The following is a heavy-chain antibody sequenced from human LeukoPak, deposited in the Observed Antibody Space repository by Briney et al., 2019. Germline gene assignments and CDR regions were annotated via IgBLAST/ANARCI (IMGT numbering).Heavy chain of an antibody. Sequence: SVKVSCKASGGTFSSYAISWVRQAPGQGLEWMGGIIPIFGTANYAQKFQGRVTITTDESTSTAYMELSSLRSEDTAVYYCAREGCSGGSCYLLCYWGQGTLVTVSS. CDR2: IIPIFGTA. V-gene: IGHV1-69*05. D-gene: IGHD2-15*01. CDR3: AREGCSGGSCYLLCY. CDR1: GGTFSSYA. J-gene: IGHJ4*02.